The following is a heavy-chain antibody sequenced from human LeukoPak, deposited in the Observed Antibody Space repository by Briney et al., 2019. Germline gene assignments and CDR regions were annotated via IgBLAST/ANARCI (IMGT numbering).Heavy chain of an antibody. J-gene: IGHJ6*03. CDR1: GFTFDDYA. CDR3: AKGRLLHYMDV. D-gene: IGHD3-22*01. Sequence: GGSLRLSCAASGFTFDDYAMHWVRQAPGKGLEWVSGISWNSGSIGYADSVKGRFTISRDNAKNSLYLQMNSLRAEDTALYYCAKGRLLHYMDVWGKGTTVTVAS. CDR2: ISWNSGSI. V-gene: IGHV3-9*01.